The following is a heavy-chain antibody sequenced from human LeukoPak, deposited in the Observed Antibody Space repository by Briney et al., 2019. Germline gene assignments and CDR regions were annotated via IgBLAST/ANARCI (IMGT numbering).Heavy chain of an antibody. J-gene: IGHJ4*02. CDR1: GYTFTSYV. V-gene: IGHV1-3*01. CDR3: ARYYYDSSGYYRLDY. Sequence: ASVKVSCKASGYTFTSYVIHWVRQAPGQRLEWMGWINAGNGNTKYSQNFQGRVTITRDTSATTAYMELSSLRSEDTAVYYCARYYYDSSGYYRLDYWGQGTLVTVSS. D-gene: IGHD3-22*01. CDR2: INAGNGNT.